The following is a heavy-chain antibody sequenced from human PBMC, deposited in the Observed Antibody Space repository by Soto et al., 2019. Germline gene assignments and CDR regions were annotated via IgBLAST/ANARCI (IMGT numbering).Heavy chain of an antibody. CDR2: IHPSGST. J-gene: IGHJ5*02. CDR1: DGSLSDDY. Sequence: QVQLQQWGAGLLKPSETLSLTCAVYDGSLSDDYYTWTRQSPGKGLEWIGEIHPSGSTYYNPSLKTRVTLPQDPSKKQFALYLLSVTAADTGEYYCSRGNAAYKGGRTWGQGTLVTVSS. V-gene: IGHV4-34*02. D-gene: IGHD1-1*01. CDR3: SRGNAAYKGGRT.